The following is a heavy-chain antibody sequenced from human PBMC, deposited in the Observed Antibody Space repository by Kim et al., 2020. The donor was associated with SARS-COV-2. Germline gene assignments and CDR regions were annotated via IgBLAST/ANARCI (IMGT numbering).Heavy chain of an antibody. Sequence: SVKVSCKASGGTFSSYAISWVRQAPGQGLEWMGRIIPILGIEKYAQKFQGRVTITADKSTSTAYMELSSLRSEDTAVYYCAREGLPAYCGGDCYWDFRHWGQGTLVTVSS. J-gene: IGHJ1*01. CDR2: IIPILGIE. D-gene: IGHD2-21*02. V-gene: IGHV1-69*04. CDR1: GGTFSSYA. CDR3: AREGLPAYCGGDCYWDFRH.